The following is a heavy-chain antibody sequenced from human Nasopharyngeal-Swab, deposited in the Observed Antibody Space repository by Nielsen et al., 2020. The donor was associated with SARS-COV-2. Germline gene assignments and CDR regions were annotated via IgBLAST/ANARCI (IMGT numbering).Heavy chain of an antibody. D-gene: IGHD3-22*01. CDR1: GGTFSSYA. CDR2: IIPIFGTA. CDR3: ARVNYYDSSGYPRLNYYYYMDV. J-gene: IGHJ6*03. Sequence: SVKVSCKASGGTFSSYAISWVRQAPGQGLEWMGGIIPIFGTANYAQKFQGRVTITADESTSTAYMELSSLRSEDTAVYYCARVNYYDSSGYPRLNYYYYMDVWGKGTTVTVSS. V-gene: IGHV1-69*13.